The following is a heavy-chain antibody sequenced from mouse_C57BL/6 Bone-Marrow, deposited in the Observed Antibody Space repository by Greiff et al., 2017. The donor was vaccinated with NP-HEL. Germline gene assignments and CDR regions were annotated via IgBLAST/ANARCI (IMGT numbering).Heavy chain of an antibody. V-gene: IGHV1-69*01. CDR3: ARDYYSNYGRLIYYAMDY. D-gene: IGHD2-5*01. J-gene: IGHJ4*01. Sequence: QVQLQQPGAELVMPGASVKLSCKASGYTFTSYWMHWEKQRPGQGLEWIGEIDPSDSYTNYNQKFKGKSTLTVDKSSSTAYMQLSSLTSEDSAVYYCARDYYSNYGRLIYYAMDYWGQGTSVTVSS. CDR1: GYTFTSYW. CDR2: IDPSDSYT.